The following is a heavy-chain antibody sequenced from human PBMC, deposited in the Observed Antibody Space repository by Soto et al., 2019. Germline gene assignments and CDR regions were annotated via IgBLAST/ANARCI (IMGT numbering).Heavy chain of an antibody. CDR3: AKERPGGATVTTPYFDY. Sequence: GGSLRLSCAASGFTFSSYAMSGVRQAPGKGLEWVSAISGSGGSTYYADSVKGRFTISRDNSKNTLYLQMNSLRAEDTAVYYCAKERPGGATVTTPYFDYWGQGTLVTVSS. CDR2: ISGSGGST. V-gene: IGHV3-23*01. J-gene: IGHJ4*02. D-gene: IGHD4-17*01. CDR1: GFTFSSYA.